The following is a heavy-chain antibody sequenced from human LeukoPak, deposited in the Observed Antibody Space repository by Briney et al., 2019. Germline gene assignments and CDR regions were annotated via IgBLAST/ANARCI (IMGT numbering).Heavy chain of an antibody. CDR3: ARETITMVRGVIHNWFDP. J-gene: IGHJ5*02. CDR2: ISYDGSNK. D-gene: IGHD3-10*01. CDR1: GSTFSSYA. Sequence: GGSLRLSCAASGSTFSSYAMHWVRQAPGKGLEWVAVISYDGSNKYYADSVKGRFTISRDNSKNTLYLQMNSLRAEDTAVYYCARETITMVRGVIHNWFDPWGQGTLVTVSS. V-gene: IGHV3-30*04.